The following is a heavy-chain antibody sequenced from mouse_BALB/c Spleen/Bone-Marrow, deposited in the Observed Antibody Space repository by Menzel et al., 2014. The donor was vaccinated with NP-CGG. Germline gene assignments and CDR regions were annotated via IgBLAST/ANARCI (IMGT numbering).Heavy chain of an antibody. Sequence: VQLQQSGAELVRPGVSVKISCKGSGYTFTDYAMHWVKQSHAKSLEWIGVISTYSGNTNYNQKFEGKATMTVDKSSSTAYMELARLTSEDSAIYYCARGYYGSSYLFAYWGQGTLVTLSA. CDR3: ARGYYGSSYLFAY. V-gene: IGHV1S137*01. CDR2: ISTYSGNT. J-gene: IGHJ3*01. CDR1: GYTFTDYA. D-gene: IGHD1-1*01.